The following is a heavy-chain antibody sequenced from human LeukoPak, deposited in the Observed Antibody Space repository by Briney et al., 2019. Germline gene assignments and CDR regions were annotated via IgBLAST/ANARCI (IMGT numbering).Heavy chain of an antibody. Sequence: ASVKVSCKASGGTFSSYAISWVRQAPGQGLEWMGGIIPIFGTANYAQKFQGRVTITADESTSTAYMELSSLRSEDTAVYYCAGIRNYHDSSGYYQFDPWGQGTLVTVSS. CDR2: IIPIFGTA. CDR3: AGIRNYHDSSGYYQFDP. CDR1: GGTFSSYA. J-gene: IGHJ5*02. D-gene: IGHD3-22*01. V-gene: IGHV1-69*13.